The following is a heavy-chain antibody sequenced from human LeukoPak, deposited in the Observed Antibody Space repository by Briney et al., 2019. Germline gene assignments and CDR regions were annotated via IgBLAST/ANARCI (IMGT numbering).Heavy chain of an antibody. CDR3: ARDLTVGSYGSNAFNF. CDR1: GFTFSSYT. Sequence: GGSLRLSCAASGFTFSSYTMNWVRQAPGKGLEWVSSITSSSSYIYYADSVKGRFTIARDNAKNSLYLQMNSLRAEGTAVYYCARDLTVGSYGSNAFNFCVQGTMVTVSS. V-gene: IGHV3-21*01. D-gene: IGHD3-10*01. CDR2: ITSSSSYI. J-gene: IGHJ3*01.